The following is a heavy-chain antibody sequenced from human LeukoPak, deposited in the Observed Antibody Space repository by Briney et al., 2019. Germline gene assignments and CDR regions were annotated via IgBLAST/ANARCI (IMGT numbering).Heavy chain of an antibody. CDR2: IQYDGNKR. CDR1: TFTFSSYG. D-gene: IGHD6-19*01. J-gene: IGHJ4*02. V-gene: IGHV3-30*02. CDR3: ANTMYSSAWSPFDY. Sequence: PEWSLRLSCAASTFTFSSYGMHWVRQAPGKGLEWVAFIQYDGNKRYYADCVKGRFTISRDNSKNTLYLQMNSLRPEDTALYYCANTMYSSAWSPFDYWGRGTLVTVTS.